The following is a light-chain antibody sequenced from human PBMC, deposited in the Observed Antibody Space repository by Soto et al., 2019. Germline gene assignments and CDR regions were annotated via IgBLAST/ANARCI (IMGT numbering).Light chain of an antibody. CDR1: SSNIGSNY. Sequence: QSALTQPPSSSVTPGQRVTISCSGSSSNIGSNYVYWYQQLPGTAPKLLIYRNNQRPSGVPDRFSGSKSGTSASLAISGLRSEDEADYYCAAWDDSLSAHYVFGTGTKVTVL. V-gene: IGLV1-47*01. J-gene: IGLJ1*01. CDR3: AAWDDSLSAHYV. CDR2: RNN.